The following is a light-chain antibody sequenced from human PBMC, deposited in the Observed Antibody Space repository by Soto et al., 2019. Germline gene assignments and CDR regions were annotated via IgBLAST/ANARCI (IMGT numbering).Light chain of an antibody. V-gene: IGKV3-20*01. CDR2: GAS. CDR3: QQYGSSAWT. CDR1: QTIRSNY. J-gene: IGKJ1*01. Sequence: ETVLTQSPGTLSLSPGERATLSCRASQTIRSNYLAWYRQTPGQAPRLLIYGASNRATGIADRFSGSGSGTDLTLIISRLEPEDFALYYCQQYGSSAWTFGQGPKGEIK.